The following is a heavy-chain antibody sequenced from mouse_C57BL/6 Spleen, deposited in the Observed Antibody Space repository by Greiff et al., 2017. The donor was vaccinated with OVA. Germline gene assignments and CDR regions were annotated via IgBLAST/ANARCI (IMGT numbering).Heavy chain of an antibody. CDR3: ASDDYDEWYVDV. D-gene: IGHD2-4*01. Sequence: QVHVMQPGTELVKPGASVKLSCTASGYTFTSYWMHWVKQRPGQGLEWIGYINPSNGGTNYTEKFKSKATLTVDKSSSTAYMQLSSLTSEDSAVYYCASDDYDEWYVDVWGTGTTVTVSS. CDR1: GYTFTSYW. V-gene: IGHV1-53*01. J-gene: IGHJ1*03. CDR2: INPSNGGT.